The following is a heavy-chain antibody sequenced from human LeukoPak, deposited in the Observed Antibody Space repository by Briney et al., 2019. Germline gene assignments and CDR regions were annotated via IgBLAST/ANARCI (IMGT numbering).Heavy chain of an antibody. CDR2: ISPRSGDT. V-gene: IGHV1-2*02. CDR1: GYSFTDYY. J-gene: IGHJ4*02. Sequence: ASVKVSCKASGYSFTDYYMHWVRQAPGQGLEWMGWISPRSGDTSYAQKFQGRVTMTRDTSINTVDIDLSGLTSDDTAVFYCARGREIHGGSDTKLDDYWGQGTLVTVSS. CDR3: ARGREIHGGSDTKLDDY. D-gene: IGHD3-10*01.